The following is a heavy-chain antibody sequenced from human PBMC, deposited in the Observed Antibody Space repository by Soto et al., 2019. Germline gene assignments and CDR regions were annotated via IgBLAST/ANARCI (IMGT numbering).Heavy chain of an antibody. Sequence: QVQLVQSGAEVKKPGSSVRVSCKASGDTFNTFAISWVRQAPGQGLEWMGGIIPIFGTPEYAQQFPGRVTISADESTSTAYVELRSLRSEDTAVYYCARSPGITGTRASQYAMDVWGQGTTVTVSS. CDR3: ARSPGITGTRASQYAMDV. CDR2: IIPIFGTP. V-gene: IGHV1-69*01. J-gene: IGHJ6*02. CDR1: GDTFNTFA. D-gene: IGHD1-20*01.